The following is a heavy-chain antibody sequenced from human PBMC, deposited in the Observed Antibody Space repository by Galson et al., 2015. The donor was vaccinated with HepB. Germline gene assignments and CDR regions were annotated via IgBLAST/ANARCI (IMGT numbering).Heavy chain of an antibody. Sequence: QSGAEVKKPGESLRISCKGSGYSFTCYWISWVRQMPGKGLEWMGRIDPSDSYTNYSPSFQGHVTISADKSISTAYLQWSSLKASDTAMYYCARHTASSSSGVEWFDPWGQGTLVTVSS. CDR2: IDPSDSYT. V-gene: IGHV5-10-1*01. CDR1: GYSFTCYW. D-gene: IGHD6-13*01. J-gene: IGHJ5*02. CDR3: ARHTASSSSGVEWFDP.